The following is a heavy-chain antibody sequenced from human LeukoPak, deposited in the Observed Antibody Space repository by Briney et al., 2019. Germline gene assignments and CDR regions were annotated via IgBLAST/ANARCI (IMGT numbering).Heavy chain of an antibody. CDR1: GFTFSIYS. V-gene: IGHV3-21*01. D-gene: IGHD1-26*01. J-gene: IGHJ4*02. CDR3: ARDLGGSHGALGY. CDR2: LSSNSRYI. Sequence: GGSLRLSCAASGFTFSIYSMNWVRQAPGKGLEWVSSLSSNSRYIYYADSVKGRFTISRDKAKNSLYLQMNSLRAEDTAVYYCARDLGGSHGALGYWGQGTLVTVSS.